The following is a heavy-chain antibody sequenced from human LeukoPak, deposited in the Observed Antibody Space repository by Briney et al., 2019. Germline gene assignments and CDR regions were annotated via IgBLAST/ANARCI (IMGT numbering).Heavy chain of an antibody. CDR1: GFTFGDYV. CDR2: IRSKVYGGTT. Sequence: PGRSLRLSCRSSGFTFGDYVMTWVHQAPGKGLEWVGFIRSKVYGGTTEYAASVKGRFIISRDDSKSIAYLQMNSLETEDTAVYYCTRDYGGFDYWGQGTLVTVSS. V-gene: IGHV3-49*04. D-gene: IGHD4-23*01. J-gene: IGHJ4*02. CDR3: TRDYGGFDY.